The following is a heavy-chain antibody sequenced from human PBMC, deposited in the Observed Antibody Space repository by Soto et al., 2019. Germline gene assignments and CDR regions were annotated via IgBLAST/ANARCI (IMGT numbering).Heavy chain of an antibody. CDR1: GFTVSSNY. J-gene: IGHJ4*02. V-gene: IGHV3-66*01. CDR2: IYSGGST. D-gene: IGHD6-19*01. Sequence: GGSLRLSCAASGFTVSSNYMSWVRQAPGKGLEWVSVIYSGGSTYYADSVKGRFTIHRDNSKNTLNLQMNSLRAEDTAVYYCYSSGYPGSGPDYWGQGTLVTVSS. CDR3: YSSGYPGSGPDY.